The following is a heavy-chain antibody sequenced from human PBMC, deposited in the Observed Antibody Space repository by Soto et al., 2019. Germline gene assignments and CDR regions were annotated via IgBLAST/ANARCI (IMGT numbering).Heavy chain of an antibody. CDR3: ARDLTMFRGVSGP. D-gene: IGHD3-10*01. CDR1: GFTFSSYW. CDR2: INTDGTST. V-gene: IGHV3-74*01. J-gene: IGHJ5*02. Sequence: EVQLVESGGGLVQPGGSLRLSCAVSGFTFSSYWLHWVRQGPGKGLEWVSRINTDGTSTSYADSVKGRFIISRDNAKNTLYLQMNSLRAEDTAVYYCARDLTMFRGVSGPWGQGTLVTVSS.